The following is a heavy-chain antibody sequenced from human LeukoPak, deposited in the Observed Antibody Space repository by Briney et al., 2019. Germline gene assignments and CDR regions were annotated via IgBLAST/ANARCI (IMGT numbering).Heavy chain of an antibody. D-gene: IGHD6-6*01. J-gene: IGHJ4*02. Sequence: PGGSLRLSCAASGLTFTSYAMTWVRQAPGQGLEWVSSISGSGGSTYHADSVKGRFTISRDNSKNTLYLQMNSLTAEDTAAYYCAKDRGSSSPMRYYFDCWGQGTLVTVSS. CDR1: GLTFTSYA. CDR3: AKDRGSSSPMRYYFDC. V-gene: IGHV3-23*01. CDR2: ISGSGGST.